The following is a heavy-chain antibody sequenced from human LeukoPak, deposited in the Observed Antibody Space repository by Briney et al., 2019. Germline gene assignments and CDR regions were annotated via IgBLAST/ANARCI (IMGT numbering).Heavy chain of an antibody. V-gene: IGHV3-23*01. CDR3: TKDPNGDYVGAFDP. CDR2: ITGSHGRT. D-gene: IGHD4-17*01. Sequence: GGSLRLSCEASGFTFSSFAMTWVRQAPGKGLEWVSSITGSHGRTYNTDSVKGRFTISRDNTQNTLYLQMNSLRAEDTTVYYCTKDPNGDYVGAFDPWGQGTLVTVSS. CDR1: GFTFSSFA. J-gene: IGHJ5*02.